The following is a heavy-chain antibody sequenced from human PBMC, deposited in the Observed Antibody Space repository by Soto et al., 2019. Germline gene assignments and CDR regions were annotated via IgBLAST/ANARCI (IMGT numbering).Heavy chain of an antibody. CDR3: AKDRSGSYPPGDGMDV. J-gene: IGHJ6*02. CDR1: GFTFSTCS. D-gene: IGHD3-10*01. CDR2: ISSSSSHT. V-gene: IGHV3-21*06. Sequence: VQLVESGGGVVQPGRSLRLSCAASGFTFSTCSMNWVRQAPGKGLEWVAAISSSSSHTYYTDSVKGRFTISRDNAKNSLFLQVNSLRAEDTAVYYCAKDRSGSYPPGDGMDVWGQGTTVTVSS.